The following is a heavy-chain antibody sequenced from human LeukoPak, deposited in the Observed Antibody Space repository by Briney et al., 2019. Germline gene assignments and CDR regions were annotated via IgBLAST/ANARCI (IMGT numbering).Heavy chain of an antibody. CDR1: GGSISSSSYY. CDR2: IYYSGST. CDR3: ARQDEAGTLDY. D-gene: IGHD6-19*01. V-gene: IGHV4-39*01. Sequence: SETLSLTRTASGGSISSSSYYWGWIRQPPGKGLEWIGSIYYSGSTYYNPSLKSRVTISVDTSKNQFSLKLSSVTAADTAVYYCARQDEAGTLDYWGQGTLVTVSS. J-gene: IGHJ4*02.